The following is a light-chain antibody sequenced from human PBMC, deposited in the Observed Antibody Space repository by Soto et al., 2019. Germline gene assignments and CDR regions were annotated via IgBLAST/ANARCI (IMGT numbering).Light chain of an antibody. Sequence: DIQMTQSPSTLSASVGDRVTITCRASQSINNWLAWYQQKPGKAPKVLIYDVSTLESGVPSRFSGSGSGTEFSLTISSLQPDDFATYYCQKYNDRLGGGTKVDIK. CDR1: QSINNW. CDR3: QKYNDR. V-gene: IGKV1-5*01. CDR2: DVS. J-gene: IGKJ4*01.